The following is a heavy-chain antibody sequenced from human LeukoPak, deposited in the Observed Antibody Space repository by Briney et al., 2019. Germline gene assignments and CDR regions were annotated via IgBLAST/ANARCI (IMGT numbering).Heavy chain of an antibody. CDR2: IKQEGSEK. V-gene: IGHV3-7*01. CDR1: GFTFSSYW. CDR3: ARGKVSTYFDY. J-gene: IGHJ4*02. Sequence: GGSLRLSCAASGFTFSSYWMSWVRQAPGKGLEWVANIKQEGSEKYYVDSVKGRFTISSDNAKSSLYLQMNSLRAEDTAVYYCARGKVSTYFDYWGQGTLVTVSS. D-gene: IGHD5/OR15-5a*01.